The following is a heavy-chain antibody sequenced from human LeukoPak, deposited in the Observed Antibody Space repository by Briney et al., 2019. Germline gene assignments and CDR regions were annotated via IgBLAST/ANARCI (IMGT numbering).Heavy chain of an antibody. Sequence: PGGSLRLSWAASGITFSSYAMSWVRQAPGKGLEWVSAISGSGGSTYYADSVKGRFTISRDNSKNTLYLQMNSLRAEDTAVYYCAKQDTITMIVVVTTWGQGTLVTVSS. CDR1: GITFSSYA. D-gene: IGHD3-22*01. CDR2: ISGSGGST. CDR3: AKQDTITMIVVVTT. V-gene: IGHV3-23*01. J-gene: IGHJ4*02.